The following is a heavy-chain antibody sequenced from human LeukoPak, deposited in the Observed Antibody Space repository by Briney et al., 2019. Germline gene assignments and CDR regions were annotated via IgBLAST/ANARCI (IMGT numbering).Heavy chain of an antibody. J-gene: IGHJ4*02. Sequence: PGRSLRLSCAASGFTFSSYGMHWVRQAPGKGLEWVAVIWYDGSNKYYADSVKGRFTISRDNSKNTLYLQMNSLRAEDTAVYYCAREGRLEGYFDYWGQGTLVTVSS. CDR1: GFTFSSYG. V-gene: IGHV3-33*01. CDR3: AREGRLEGYFDY. CDR2: IWYDGSNK. D-gene: IGHD1-1*01.